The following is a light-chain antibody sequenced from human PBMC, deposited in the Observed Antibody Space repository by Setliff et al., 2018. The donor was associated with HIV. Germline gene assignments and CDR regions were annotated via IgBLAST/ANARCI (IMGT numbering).Light chain of an antibody. CDR2: EVK. CDR1: SSDVGGYSY. CDR3: SSYAITNTLP. J-gene: IGLJ1*01. Sequence: QSALTQPASVSGSPGQSITISCTGTSSDVGGYSYVSWYQQHPGRAPKLIIYEVKNRPSGVSSRFSGSKSGNTASLTTSGLQAEDEADYYCSSYAITNTLPFGTGTKV. V-gene: IGLV2-14*01.